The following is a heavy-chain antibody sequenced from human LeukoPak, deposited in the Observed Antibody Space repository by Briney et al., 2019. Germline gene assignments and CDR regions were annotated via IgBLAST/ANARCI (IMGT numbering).Heavy chain of an antibody. V-gene: IGHV5-51*01. J-gene: IGHJ4*02. Sequence: GESLKISCQGSGYSFTSYWICWVRQMPGKGLEWMGIIYPGDSDTRHSPSFQGQVTISADKSISTAYLQWSSLKASDTAMYYCARLSRDPQYYFDYWGQGTLVTVSS. D-gene: IGHD4-11*01. CDR1: GYSFTSYW. CDR2: IYPGDSDT. CDR3: ARLSRDPQYYFDY.